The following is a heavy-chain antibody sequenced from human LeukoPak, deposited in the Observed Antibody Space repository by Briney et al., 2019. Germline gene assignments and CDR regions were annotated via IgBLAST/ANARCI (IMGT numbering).Heavy chain of an antibody. V-gene: IGHV4-39*01. Sequence: SETLSLTCTVSGGSISSSSYYWGWIRQPPGKGLEWIGTIYYSGSTYYNPSLKSRVTISVDTSKNQFSLKLSSVTAADTAVYYCARHSLTLGFDYWGQGTLVTVSS. CDR3: ARHSLTLGFDY. CDR1: GGSISSSSYY. J-gene: IGHJ4*02. D-gene: IGHD3-16*01. CDR2: IYYSGST.